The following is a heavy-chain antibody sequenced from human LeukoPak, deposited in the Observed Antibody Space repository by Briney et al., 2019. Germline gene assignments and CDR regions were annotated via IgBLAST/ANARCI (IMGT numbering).Heavy chain of an antibody. Sequence: GGSLRLSCAASGFTFSSYAMSWVRQAPGKGLEWVLVISGSGGRTYHADSVKGRFTISRDNSKDTLYLQMNSLRAGDTAVYYCEKPIKLEYSGSCDYWGQGIQVTVSS. D-gene: IGHD1-26*01. J-gene: IGHJ4*02. CDR2: ISGSGGRT. CDR1: GFTFSSYA. CDR3: EKPIKLEYSGSCDY. V-gene: IGHV3-23*01.